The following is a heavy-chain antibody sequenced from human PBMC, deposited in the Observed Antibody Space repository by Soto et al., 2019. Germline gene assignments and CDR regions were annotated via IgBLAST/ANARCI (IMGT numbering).Heavy chain of an antibody. CDR3: ARDIHHYGSGSAAY. D-gene: IGHD3-10*01. J-gene: IGHJ4*02. Sequence: PGGSLRLSCAASGFTFSSYTMNWVRQAPGEGLEWVSSITSSSSYIYYADSVKGRFTISRDNAKNSLYLQMNSLRAEDTAVYYCARDIHHYGSGSAAYWGQGTLVTVSS. CDR1: GFTFSSYT. CDR2: ITSSSSYI. V-gene: IGHV3-21*01.